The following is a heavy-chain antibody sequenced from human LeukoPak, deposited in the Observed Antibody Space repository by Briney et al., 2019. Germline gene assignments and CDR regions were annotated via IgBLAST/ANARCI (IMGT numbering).Heavy chain of an antibody. CDR3: ARTIPTRPTNWNYEDYGMDV. CDR1: GGSISSYY. D-gene: IGHD1-7*01. Sequence: SETLSLTCTVSGGSISSYYRSWVRQPPGKGLEWIGYIYYSGSTNYNPSLKSRVTISVDTSKNQFSLKLSSVTAADTAVYYCARTIPTRPTNWNYEDYGMDVWGQGTTVTVSS. V-gene: IGHV4-59*08. CDR2: IYYSGST. J-gene: IGHJ6*02.